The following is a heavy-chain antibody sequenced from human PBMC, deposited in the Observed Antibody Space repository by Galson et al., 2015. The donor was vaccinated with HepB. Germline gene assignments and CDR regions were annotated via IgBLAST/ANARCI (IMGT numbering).Heavy chain of an antibody. J-gene: IGHJ6*02. V-gene: IGHV3-7*05. CDR3: ARVKRGEWYSFYYYGMDV. Sequence: LRLSCAASEFILSMYWMNWVRQALGRGLEWLANIKEDGSEKNYVDSVKGRFTISRDNAKNTLYLQMNSLRAEDTAIYYCARVKRGEWYSFYYYGMDVWGQGTTVTVSS. D-gene: IGHD3-10*01. CDR1: EFILSMYW. CDR2: IKEDGSEK.